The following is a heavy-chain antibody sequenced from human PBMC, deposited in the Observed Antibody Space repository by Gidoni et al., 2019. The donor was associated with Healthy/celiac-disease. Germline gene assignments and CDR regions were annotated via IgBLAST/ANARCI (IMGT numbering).Heavy chain of an antibody. V-gene: IGHV1-46*03. Sequence: QVQLVQSGAEVKKPGASVKVSCKASGYTFTSYSMHWVRQAPGKGLEWMGIINPSGGSTSYAQKFQGRVTMTRETSTSTVYMELSSLRSEDTAVYYCARDEIAVGLRGVMDVWGQGTTVTVSS. J-gene: IGHJ6*02. D-gene: IGHD6-19*01. CDR1: GYTFTSYS. CDR3: ARDEIAVGLRGVMDV. CDR2: INPSGGST.